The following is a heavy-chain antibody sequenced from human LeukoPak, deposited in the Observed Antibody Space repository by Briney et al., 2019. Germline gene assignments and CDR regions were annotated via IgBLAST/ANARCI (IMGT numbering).Heavy chain of an antibody. J-gene: IGHJ4*02. Sequence: SETLSLTCAVYGGSFSGCYWSWIRQPPGKGLEWIGEINHSGSTNYNPSLKSRVTISVDTSKNQFSLKLSSVTAADTAVYYCARGRDYFDYWGQGTLVTVSS. V-gene: IGHV4-34*01. CDR1: GGSFSGCY. CDR2: INHSGST. D-gene: IGHD3-10*01. CDR3: ARGRDYFDY.